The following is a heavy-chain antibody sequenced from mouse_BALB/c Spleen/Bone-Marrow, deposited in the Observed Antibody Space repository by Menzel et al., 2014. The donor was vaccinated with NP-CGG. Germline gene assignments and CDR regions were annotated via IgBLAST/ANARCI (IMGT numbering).Heavy chain of an antibody. J-gene: IGHJ3*01. CDR2: IWGGGST. D-gene: IGHD1-1*01. CDR3: GKHDYGSSSFAY. Sequence: QVQLKESGPGLVAPSQSLSITCTVSGFSLTDYGVSWIRQPPGKGLEWLGLIWGGGSTYYNSALKSRLSISKDNSKSQVFLKMNSLQTDDTAMCYCGKHDYGSSSFAYWGKGLWSLSLQ. CDR1: GFSLTDYG. V-gene: IGHV2-6-5*01.